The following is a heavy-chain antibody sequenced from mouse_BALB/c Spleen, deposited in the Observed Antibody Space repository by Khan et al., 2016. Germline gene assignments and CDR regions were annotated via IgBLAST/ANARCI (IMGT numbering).Heavy chain of an antibody. J-gene: IGHJ3*01. D-gene: IGHD2-1*01. CDR2: INPSTGYT. V-gene: IGHV1-7*01. Sequence: QVQLQQSGAELAKPGASVKMSCKASGYTFTSYWMHWVKQRPGQGLEWLGYINPSTGYTAYNQKFKAKATLTADQSSSTAYMQLSSLTSEDSAVDYCARWDYYGNYLMDYWGQGTLVTVSA. CDR3: ARWDYYGNYLMDY. CDR1: GYTFTSYW.